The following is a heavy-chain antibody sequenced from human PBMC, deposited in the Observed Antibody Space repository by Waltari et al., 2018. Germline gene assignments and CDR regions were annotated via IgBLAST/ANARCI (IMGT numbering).Heavy chain of an antibody. CDR2: IHYRGST. CDR3: ARYGEVPASYFFDY. V-gene: IGHV4-34*01. Sequence: QVQLHQWGAGQLKPSETLSLTCVVSGESFLGYCWSWIRRSPGKGLEWLGSIHYRGSTNYNPTLESRLSLSVDTTKKRFSLSLTSVTAADAALYFCARYGEVPASYFFDYWGQGTLVTVSS. CDR1: GESFLGYC. D-gene: IGHD2-21*01. J-gene: IGHJ4*01.